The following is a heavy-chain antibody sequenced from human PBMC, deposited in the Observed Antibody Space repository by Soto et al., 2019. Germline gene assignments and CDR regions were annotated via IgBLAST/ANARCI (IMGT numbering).Heavy chain of an antibody. CDR1: GGTFSSYA. Sequence: ASVKVSCKASGGTFSSYAISWVRQAPGQGLEWMGGIIPIFGTANYAQKFKGRVTITADESTSTAYMELSSLRSEDTAVYYCARRGGVLVPAAMNYYYYGMDVWGQGTTVTVSS. CDR2: IIPIFGTA. V-gene: IGHV1-69*13. D-gene: IGHD2-2*01. CDR3: ARRGGVLVPAAMNYYYYGMDV. J-gene: IGHJ6*02.